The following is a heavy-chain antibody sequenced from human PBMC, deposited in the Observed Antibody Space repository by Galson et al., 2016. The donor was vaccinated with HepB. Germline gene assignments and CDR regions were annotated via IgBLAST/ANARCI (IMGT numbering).Heavy chain of an antibody. D-gene: IGHD3-10*01. Sequence: PLRLSCAASGFTFTSYWIHWVRQVPGEGLVWVSRINSDGSSTHYADSVKGRFTISRDNAKNTVYLQMNSLRVEDTAVYYCARVGVIPYYYYGMDVWGQGTMVIVSS. CDR3: ARVGVIPYYYYGMDV. V-gene: IGHV3-74*01. J-gene: IGHJ6*01. CDR2: INSDGSST. CDR1: GFTFTSYW.